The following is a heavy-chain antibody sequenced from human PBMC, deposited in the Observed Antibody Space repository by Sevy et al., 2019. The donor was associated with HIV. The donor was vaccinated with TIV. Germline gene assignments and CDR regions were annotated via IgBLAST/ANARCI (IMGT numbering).Heavy chain of an antibody. J-gene: IGHJ4*02. V-gene: IGHV3-33*01. CDR3: ARESGSDWYFDY. CDR2: IGYEGSNK. D-gene: IGHD6-19*01. Sequence: GGSLRLSCAASGFTFSTYDIHWVRQAPGKGLEWVAAVIGYEGSNKYYADSVKGRFTISRDNSKNTLYLQMNSLRAGDTAVYYCARESGSDWYFDYWGQGTLVTVSS. CDR1: GFTFSTYD.